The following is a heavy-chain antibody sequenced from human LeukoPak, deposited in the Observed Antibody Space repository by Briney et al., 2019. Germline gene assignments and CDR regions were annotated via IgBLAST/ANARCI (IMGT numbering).Heavy chain of an antibody. J-gene: IGHJ4*02. V-gene: IGHV4-61*01. CDR1: GGSVSSGTYY. Sequence: SETLSLTCTVSGGSVSSGTYYWSWIRQPPGKGLEWIGYIYYTGSTNYNPSLKSRLTISVDTSKNQFSLKLSSVTAADTAVYYCARRGGSGRSFDYWGQGPLVTVSS. D-gene: IGHD3-10*01. CDR3: ARRGGSGRSFDY. CDR2: IYYTGST.